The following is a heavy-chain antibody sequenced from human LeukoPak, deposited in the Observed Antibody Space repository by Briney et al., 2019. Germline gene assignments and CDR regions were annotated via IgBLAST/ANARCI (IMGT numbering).Heavy chain of an antibody. J-gene: IGHJ5*02. V-gene: IGHV1-18*01. CDR2: ISAYNGNT. CDR1: GYTFTSYA. CDR3: ARGGWARYSSQNWFDP. Sequence: GASVKVSCKASGYTFTSYAMNWVRQAPGQGLEWMGWISAYNGNTNYAQKLQGRVTMTTDTSTSTAYMELRSLRSDDTAVYYCARGGWARYSSQNWFDPWGQGTLVTVSS. D-gene: IGHD6-19*01.